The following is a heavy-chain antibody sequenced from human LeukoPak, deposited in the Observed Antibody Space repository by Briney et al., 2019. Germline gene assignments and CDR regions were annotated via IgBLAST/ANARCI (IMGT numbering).Heavy chain of an antibody. J-gene: IGHJ5*02. CDR3: ARGYCSGGSCYSVENWFDP. D-gene: IGHD2-15*01. V-gene: IGHV1-2*06. CDR1: GYTFTGYY. CDR2: INPNSGGT. Sequence: ASVKVSYKASGYTFTGYYMHWVRQAPGQGLEWMGRINPNSGGTNYAQKFQGRVTMTRDTSISTAYMELSRLRSDDTAVYYCARGYCSGGSCYSVENWFDPWGQGTLVTVSS.